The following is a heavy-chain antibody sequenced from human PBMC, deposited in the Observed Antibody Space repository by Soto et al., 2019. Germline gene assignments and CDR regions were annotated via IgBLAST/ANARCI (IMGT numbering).Heavy chain of an antibody. CDR1: GFTLSNAW. CDR3: APNWNCDY. CDR2: IKNKMEGGTT. J-gene: IGHJ4*02. D-gene: IGHD1-7*01. Sequence: EVQLVESGGGLVKPGGSLRLSCAASGFTLSNAWVSWVRQAPGKGLEWVGRIKNKMEGGTTDYAAPGKGRFTISRDDSKNMLYLQMNSLITDDTAVYYCAPNWNCDYWGQGTLFTVSS. V-gene: IGHV3-15*01.